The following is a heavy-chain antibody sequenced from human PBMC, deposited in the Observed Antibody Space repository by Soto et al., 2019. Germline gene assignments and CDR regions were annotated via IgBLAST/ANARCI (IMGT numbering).Heavy chain of an antibody. J-gene: IGHJ4*02. D-gene: IGHD1-26*01. V-gene: IGHV1-69*01. CDR2: LIPIFGTA. CDR3: ARDGGRHSGGIDY. Sequence: QVQLVQSGAAVKKPGSSVKVSCKASVGTFSSSSINWLRQAPGQGLEWMGELIPIFGTANSAQKFNGRVTITDDESSITAYIELSSLTSEDTALYYCARDGGRHSGGIDYRGQGTLDIVYS. CDR1: VGTFSSSS.